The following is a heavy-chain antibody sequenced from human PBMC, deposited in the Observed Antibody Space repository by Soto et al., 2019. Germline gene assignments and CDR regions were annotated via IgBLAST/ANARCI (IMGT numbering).Heavy chain of an antibody. CDR3: AHTVAGTSGRDLDY. D-gene: IGHD2-21*02. CDR1: GFSLTTSGEA. J-gene: IGHJ4*02. V-gene: IGHV2-5*02. Sequence: QITLRESGPALVKPTQTLTLTCTFSGFSLTTSGEAVAWIRQPPGKALEWLGIIYWDDDKRYSPSLSNRSTFTTDTSKNQVFLSMADVDPSDAATYYCAHTVAGTSGRDLDYWGQGTRVTVSS. CDR2: IYWDDDK.